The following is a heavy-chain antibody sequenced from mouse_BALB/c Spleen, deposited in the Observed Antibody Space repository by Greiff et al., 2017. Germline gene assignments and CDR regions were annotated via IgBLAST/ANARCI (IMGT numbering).Heavy chain of an antibody. CDR2: IWAGGST. D-gene: IGHD1-1*01. J-gene: IGHJ1*01. V-gene: IGHV2-9*02. CDR1: GFSLTSYG. Sequence: QVQLQQSGPGLVAPSQSLSITCTVSGFSLTSYGVHWVRQPPGKGLEWLGVIWAGGSTNYNSALMSRLSISKDNSKSQVFLKMNSLQTDDTAMYYCARPYYGSSYPRDWYFDVWGAGTTVTVSS. CDR3: ARPYYGSSYPRDWYFDV.